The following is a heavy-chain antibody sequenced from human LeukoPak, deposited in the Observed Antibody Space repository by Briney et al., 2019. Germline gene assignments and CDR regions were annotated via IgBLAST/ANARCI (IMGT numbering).Heavy chain of an antibody. V-gene: IGHV4-34*01. D-gene: IGHD5-24*01. CDR1: GGSFSGYY. CDR2: INHSGST. CDR3: ARGAARMVEMATIISFEY. J-gene: IGHJ4*02. Sequence: SETLSLTCAVYGGSFSGYYWSWIRQPPGKGLEWIGEINHSGSTNYNPSLKSRVTISVDTSKNQFSLKLSSVTAADTAVYYCARGAARMVEMATIISFEYWGQGILVTVSS.